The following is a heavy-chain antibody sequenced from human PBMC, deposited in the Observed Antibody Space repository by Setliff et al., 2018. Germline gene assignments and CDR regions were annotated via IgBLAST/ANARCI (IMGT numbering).Heavy chain of an antibody. V-gene: IGHV3-7*01. CDR1: GFTFSDYW. J-gene: IGHJ4*02. CDR3: AREPHDSSGPDY. Sequence: HPGGSLRLSCAASGFTFSDYWMSWVRQAPGKGLEWVANIKQDGSEKYYVDSVKGQFTISRDNAKNSLYLQMNSLRAEDTAIYYCAREPHDSSGPDYWGQGTLVTVS. CDR2: IKQDGSEK. D-gene: IGHD3-22*01.